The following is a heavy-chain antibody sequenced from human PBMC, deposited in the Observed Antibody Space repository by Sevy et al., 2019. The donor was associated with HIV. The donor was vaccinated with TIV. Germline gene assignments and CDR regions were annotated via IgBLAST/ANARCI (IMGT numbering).Heavy chain of an antibody. V-gene: IGHV3-23*05. D-gene: IGHD2-8*02. CDR2: IYHSGGTT. J-gene: IGHJ4*02. CDR1: GFTFGNFA. CDR3: AKSPTGSESKPDY. Sequence: GGSLRLSCAASGFTFGNFAMILARQAPGKGLEWLSSIYHSGGTTYIVDSVKGRFTISRDNSKNTLYLQMDNLRADDTAIYYCAKSPTGSESKPDYWGQGTLVTVSS.